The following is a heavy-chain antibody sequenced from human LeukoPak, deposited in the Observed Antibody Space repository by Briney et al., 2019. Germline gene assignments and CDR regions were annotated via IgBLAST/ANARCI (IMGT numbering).Heavy chain of an antibody. CDR3: ARERTYGDYFDY. CDR2: ISSSGNTI. CDR1: GFTFSSYE. J-gene: IGHJ4*02. Sequence: GGSLRLSCAASGFTFSSYEFNWVRQVPGKGLEWVSYISSSGNTIYYADSVKGRFTVSRDNAKNSLFLQMNGLRAEDTAIYYCARERTYGDYFDYWGQGAPVTVSS. D-gene: IGHD4-17*01. V-gene: IGHV3-48*03.